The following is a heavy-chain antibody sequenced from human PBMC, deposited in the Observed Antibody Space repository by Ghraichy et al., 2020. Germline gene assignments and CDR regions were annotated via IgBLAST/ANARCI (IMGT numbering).Heavy chain of an antibody. V-gene: IGHV3-49*03. J-gene: IGHJ4*02. CDR2: IKPKPHGGTA. CDR1: GFTFVDYA. CDR3: SRDYPLPGVAGSPGDY. Sequence: GGSLRLSCRTSGFTFVDYAMSWLRQAPGKGLEWVAVIKPKPHGGTAEYAASVRDRFSISRDDSKNIAYLQMNSLKTEDTAIYYCSRDYPLPGVAGSPGDYWGRGTLVTVSS. D-gene: IGHD6-19*01.